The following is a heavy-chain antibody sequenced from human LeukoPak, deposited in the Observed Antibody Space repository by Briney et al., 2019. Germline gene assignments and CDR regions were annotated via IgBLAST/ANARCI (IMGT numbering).Heavy chain of an antibody. CDR2: IIPIFGTA. CDR3: ARGGYGDYYYYYYMDV. Sequence: SVKVSCKASGGTFSSYAISWVRQAPGQGLEWMGGIIPIFGTANYAQKFQGRVTITADKSTSTAYMELSSLRSEDTAVYYCARGGYGDYYYYYYMDVWGKGTTVTVSS. V-gene: IGHV1-69*06. CDR1: GGTFSSYA. J-gene: IGHJ6*03. D-gene: IGHD4-17*01.